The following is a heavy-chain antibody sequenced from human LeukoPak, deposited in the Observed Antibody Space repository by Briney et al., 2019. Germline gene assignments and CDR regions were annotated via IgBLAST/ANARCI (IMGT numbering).Heavy chain of an antibody. D-gene: IGHD2-2*01. CDR1: GGSISSYY. CDR3: ARGSVRGVPAD. Sequence: PSETLSLTCTVSGGSISSYYWSWVRQPPGKGLEWIGYIYYSGSTNYNPSLKSRVTISVDTSKNQFSLKLSSVTAADTAVYYCARGSVRGVPADWGQGTLVTVSS. J-gene: IGHJ1*01. CDR2: IYYSGST. V-gene: IGHV4-59*01.